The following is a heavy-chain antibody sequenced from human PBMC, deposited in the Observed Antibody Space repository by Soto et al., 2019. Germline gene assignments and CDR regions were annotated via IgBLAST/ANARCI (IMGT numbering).Heavy chain of an antibody. CDR2: MSHSGGT. CDR3: ARVERGTATTVVDAFDI. V-gene: IGHV4-34*01. D-gene: IGHD1-1*01. CDR1: GGFVTSGSYY. J-gene: IGHJ3*02. Sequence: QVQLQQWGAGLLKPSETLSLTCAVYGGFVTSGSYYWSWIRQPPGKGLEWIGEMSHSGGTRFNPSLKGRVTISVDTSKNQFTLKMSSVTAADTALYYCARVERGTATTVVDAFDIWGPGTMVTVSS.